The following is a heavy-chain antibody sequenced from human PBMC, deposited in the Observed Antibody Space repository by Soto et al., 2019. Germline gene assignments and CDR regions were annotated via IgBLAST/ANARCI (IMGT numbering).Heavy chain of an antibody. CDR2: INHSGST. Sequence: SETLSLTCAVYGGSFSGYYWSWIRQPPGKGLEWIGEINHSGSTNYNPSLKSRVTMSLDTSRNQFSLKLSSVTAADTAVYYCAREGGYFDSSGSGVYHYHGVDVWGQGTTVTVSS. V-gene: IGHV4-34*01. D-gene: IGHD3-22*01. J-gene: IGHJ6*02. CDR1: GGSFSGYY. CDR3: AREGGYFDSSGSGVYHYHGVDV.